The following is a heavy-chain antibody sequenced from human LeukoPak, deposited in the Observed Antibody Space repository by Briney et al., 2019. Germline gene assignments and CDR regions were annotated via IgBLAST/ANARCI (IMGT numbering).Heavy chain of an antibody. CDR2: MNPNSGNT. CDR1: GYTFISYD. CDR3: ARGKFGYSSSWYGGEVDY. Sequence: ASVKVSCKASGYTFISYDINWVRQATGQGLEWMGWMNPNSGNTGYAQKFQGRVTMTRNTSISTAYMELSSLRSEDTAVYYCARGKFGYSSSWYGGEVDYWGQGTLVTVSS. D-gene: IGHD6-13*01. V-gene: IGHV1-8*01. J-gene: IGHJ4*02.